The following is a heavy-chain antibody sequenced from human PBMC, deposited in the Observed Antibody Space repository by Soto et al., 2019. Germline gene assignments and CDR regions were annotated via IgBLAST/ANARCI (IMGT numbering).Heavy chain of an antibody. Sequence: SETLSLTCAVYGGSFSGYYWSWIRQPPGKGLEWIGEINHSGSTNYNPSLKSRVTISVDTSKNQFSLKLSSVTAADTAVYYCAREGIAVAGTGDFQHWGQGTLVTVSS. V-gene: IGHV4-34*01. D-gene: IGHD6-19*01. J-gene: IGHJ1*01. CDR2: INHSGST. CDR1: GGSFSGYY. CDR3: AREGIAVAGTGDFQH.